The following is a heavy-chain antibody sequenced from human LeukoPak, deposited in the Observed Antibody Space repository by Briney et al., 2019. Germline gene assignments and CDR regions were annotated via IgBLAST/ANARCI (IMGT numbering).Heavy chain of an antibody. D-gene: IGHD2-15*01. J-gene: IGHJ4*02. V-gene: IGHV3-48*04. CDR3: ARGRYCRGGSCYCDL. CDR1: GFSFSSFS. CDR2: ISSSDSTI. Sequence: GGSLRLSCAASGFSFSSFSMNWVRQAPRKGLEWLSYISSSDSTIYHADSVKGRFTISRDNAKNSLYLQMNSLRAEDTAVYYCARGRYCRGGSCYCDLWGQGTLVTVSS.